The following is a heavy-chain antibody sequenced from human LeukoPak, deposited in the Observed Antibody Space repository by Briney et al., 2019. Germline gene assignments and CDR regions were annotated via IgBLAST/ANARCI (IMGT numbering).Heavy chain of an antibody. V-gene: IGHV1-69*04. D-gene: IGHD3-22*01. CDR3: ARAAGDSSAYYSDY. CDR1: GGTFSSYA. CDR2: IIPILGIA. Sequence: SVKVSCKASGGTFSSYAISWVRQAPGQGLEWMGRIIPILGIANYAQKFQGRVTITADKSTSTAYMELSSLRSEDTAVYCCARAAGDSSAYYSDYWGQGTLVTVSS. J-gene: IGHJ4*02.